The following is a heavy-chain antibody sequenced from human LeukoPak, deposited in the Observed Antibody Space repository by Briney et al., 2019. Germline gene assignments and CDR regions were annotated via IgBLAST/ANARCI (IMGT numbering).Heavy chain of an antibody. Sequence: GGSLRLSCAASGFTFSSYAMHWVRQAPGKGLEWVAVISYDGSNKYYADSVKGRFTFSRDNSKNTLYLQMNSLRAEDTAVYYCARDFVSGRQMSYSYFFDYWGQGTLVTVSS. CDR2: ISYDGSNK. CDR3: ARDFVSGRQMSYSYFFDY. V-gene: IGHV3-30-3*01. D-gene: IGHD1-26*01. CDR1: GFTFSSYA. J-gene: IGHJ4*02.